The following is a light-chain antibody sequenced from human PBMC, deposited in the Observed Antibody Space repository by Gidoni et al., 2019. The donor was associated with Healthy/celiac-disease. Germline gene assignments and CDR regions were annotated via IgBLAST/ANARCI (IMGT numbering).Light chain of an antibody. V-gene: IGKV3-20*01. J-gene: IGKJ4*01. CDR1: QSVSSSY. CDR2: GAS. Sequence: EIVLTQSPGTLSLSPGERATLSCRASQSVSSSYLAWYQQKPGQAPRLLIYGASSRATGIPDRFSGSGSETDFTLTISRLGPEDFAVYYCQQYGSSPRGFGGGTKVEIK. CDR3: QQYGSSPRG.